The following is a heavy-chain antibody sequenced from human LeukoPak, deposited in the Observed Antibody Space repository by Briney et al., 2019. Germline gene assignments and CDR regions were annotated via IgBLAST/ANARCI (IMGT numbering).Heavy chain of an antibody. V-gene: IGHV4-34*01. J-gene: IGHJ5*02. Sequence: SETLSLTCAVYGGSFSGYYWSWIRQPPGKGLEWIGEINHSGSTNYNPSLKSRVTMSVDTSKNQFSLKLSSVTAADTAVYYCARGASSSSWYNWFDPWGQGTLVTVSS. D-gene: IGHD6-6*01. CDR3: ARGASSSSWYNWFDP. CDR1: GGSFSGYY. CDR2: INHSGST.